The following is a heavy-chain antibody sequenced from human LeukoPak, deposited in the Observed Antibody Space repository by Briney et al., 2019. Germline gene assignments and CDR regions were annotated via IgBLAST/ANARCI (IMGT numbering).Heavy chain of an antibody. V-gene: IGHV1-18*01. CDR3: ARTFYYDSGSYYLGWFDP. J-gene: IGHJ5*01. CDR1: GYTFTTFG. CDR2: ISTSNGDT. D-gene: IGHD3-10*01. Sequence: ASVEVSCKASGYTFTTFGISWVRQAPGQGLEWMGWISTSNGDTKYAQKLQGRITMTTDTSTSTAYMELRSLRSDDTAVYYCARTFYYDSGSYYLGWFDPLGQGTLVTVSS.